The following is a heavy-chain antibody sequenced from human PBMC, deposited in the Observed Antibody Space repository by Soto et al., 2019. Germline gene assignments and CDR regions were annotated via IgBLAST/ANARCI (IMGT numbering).Heavy chain of an antibody. D-gene: IGHD5-18*01. Sequence: ASVKVPCPASGYTFTGYYMQWVRQAPGQGLEWMGWINPTSGGPNYAQKFQGRVTMTRDTSISTAYMELSRLRSDDTAVYYCARDLRNTAMAPDYYYYYGMDVWGQGTTVTVSS. J-gene: IGHJ6*02. CDR3: ARDLRNTAMAPDYYYYYGMDV. CDR2: INPTSGGP. CDR1: GYTFTGYY. V-gene: IGHV1-2*02.